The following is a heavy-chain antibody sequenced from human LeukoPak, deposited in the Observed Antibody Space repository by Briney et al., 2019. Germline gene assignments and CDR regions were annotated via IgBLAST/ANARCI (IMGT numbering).Heavy chain of an antibody. Sequence: PGGSLRLSCTASGFTFSTSSMDWVRQAPGRGLEWVSSISSSSFIKYPDSVKGRFTISRDNAKNSLYLQMNSLRAEDTAVYYCARLYCSGNSCYSFDYWGQGTLVTVSS. J-gene: IGHJ4*02. CDR1: GFTFSTSS. CDR2: ISSSSFI. D-gene: IGHD2-15*01. V-gene: IGHV3-21*01. CDR3: ARLYCSGNSCYSFDY.